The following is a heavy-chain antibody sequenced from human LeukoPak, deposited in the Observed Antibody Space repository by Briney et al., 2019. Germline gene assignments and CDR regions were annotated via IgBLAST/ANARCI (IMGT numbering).Heavy chain of an antibody. D-gene: IGHD2-21*02. Sequence: PGGTLRLSCAASGFTFSSYWMSWVRQAPGKGLEWVANIKQDGSEKYYVDSVKGRFTISRDNAKNSLYLQMNSLRAEDTAVYYCSSDCSGYYYYYMDVWGKGTTVTVSS. CDR2: IKQDGSEK. J-gene: IGHJ6*03. CDR1: GFTFSSYW. CDR3: SSDCSGYYYYYMDV. V-gene: IGHV3-7*01.